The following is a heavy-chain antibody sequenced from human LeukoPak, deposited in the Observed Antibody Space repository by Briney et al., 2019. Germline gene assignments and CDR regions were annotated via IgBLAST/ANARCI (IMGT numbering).Heavy chain of an antibody. J-gene: IGHJ4*02. CDR1: GYTITGYY. D-gene: IGHD3-3*01. CDR3: ATITEEWGSNY. V-gene: IGHV1-2*02. Sequence: ASVKVSCKAFGYTITGYYIHWVRQAPGQGLEWMGWINPSNGGSAYAQEFQGRVSMTRVTSISTTYMELSSLTSDDTAVYYCATITEEWGSNYWGQGTLLTVSS. CDR2: INPSNGGS.